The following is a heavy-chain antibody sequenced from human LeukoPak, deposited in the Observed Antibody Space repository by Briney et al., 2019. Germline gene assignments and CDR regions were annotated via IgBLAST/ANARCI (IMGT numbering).Heavy chain of an antibody. Sequence: GGSLRLSCAASEFTFSSYGMHWVRQAPGKGLEWVAFIRYDGSNKYYADSVKGRFTISRDNSKNTLYLQMNSLRAEDTAVYYCAKDGVHYYDSSGWFDYWGQGTLVTVSS. D-gene: IGHD3-22*01. CDR2: IRYDGSNK. CDR3: AKDGVHYYDSSGWFDY. CDR1: EFTFSSYG. J-gene: IGHJ4*02. V-gene: IGHV3-30*02.